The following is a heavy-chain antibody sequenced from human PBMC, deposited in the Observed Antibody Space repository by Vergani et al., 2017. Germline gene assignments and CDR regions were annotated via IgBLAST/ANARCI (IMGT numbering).Heavy chain of an antibody. V-gene: IGHV4-61*02. J-gene: IGHJ5*02. CDR1: GGSITSGSFY. Sequence: QVQLHESGPGLVKPSQTLSLTCTVSGGSITSGSFYWSWIRQPAGKGLEWIGRIHSSGTTNYNHSLKSRVTLSVDTSKNQLSLRMTSVTAADTAVYYCARDSCTSELRGVYWFDTWGQGTLVSVSS. D-gene: IGHD3-10*01. CDR2: IHSSGTT. CDR3: ARDSCTSELRGVYWFDT.